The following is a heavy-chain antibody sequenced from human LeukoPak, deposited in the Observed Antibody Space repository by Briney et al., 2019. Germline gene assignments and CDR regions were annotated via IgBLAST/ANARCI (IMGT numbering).Heavy chain of an antibody. CDR1: GGTFSSYA. CDR2: IIPIFGTA. D-gene: IGHD3-10*01. Sequence: GASVKVSCKASGGTFSSYAISWVRQAPGQGLEWMGGIIPIFGTANYAQKFQGRVTITADESTSTAYMELSSLRSEDTAVYYCARDLRVRGAILRFDPWGQGTLVTVSS. CDR3: ARDLRVRGAILRFDP. V-gene: IGHV1-69*13. J-gene: IGHJ5*02.